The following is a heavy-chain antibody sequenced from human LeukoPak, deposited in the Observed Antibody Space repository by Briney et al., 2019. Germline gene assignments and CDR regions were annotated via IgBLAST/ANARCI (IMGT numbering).Heavy chain of an antibody. Sequence: GGSLRLSCAASGFTFNTYAMNWVRQAPGKGLEWVSVIIGNGGDIHYAGSVRGRFTISRDNSKNTLYLQMNSLRVEDTAVYCCAKDRIPDGRYSIDFWGPGTLVTVSS. D-gene: IGHD5-24*01. V-gene: IGHV3-23*01. J-gene: IGHJ4*02. CDR2: IIGNGGDI. CDR3: AKDRIPDGRYSIDF. CDR1: GFTFNTYA.